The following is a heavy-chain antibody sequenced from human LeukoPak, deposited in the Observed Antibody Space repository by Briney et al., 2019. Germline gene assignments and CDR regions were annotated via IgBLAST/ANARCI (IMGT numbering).Heavy chain of an antibody. CDR3: AREGAYYYDSSGSTLPDAFDI. Sequence: ASVKVSCKASGYTFTSYYMHWVRQAPGQGLEWMGIINPSGGSTSYAQKFQGRVTMTRDTSISTAYMELSRLRSDDTAVYYCAREGAYYYDSSGSTLPDAFDIWGQGTMVTVSS. CDR1: GYTFTSYY. V-gene: IGHV1-46*01. J-gene: IGHJ3*02. D-gene: IGHD3-22*01. CDR2: INPSGGST.